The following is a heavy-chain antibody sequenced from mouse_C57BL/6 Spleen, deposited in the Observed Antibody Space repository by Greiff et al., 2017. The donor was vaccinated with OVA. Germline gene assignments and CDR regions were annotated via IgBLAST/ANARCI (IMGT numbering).Heavy chain of an antibody. Sequence: VKLQQPGAELVKPGASVKLSCKASGYTFTSYWMHWVQQRPGKGLEWIGMIHPNSGSTNYNEKFKSKATLTVDKSSSTAYMQLSSLTSDDSAVDYCPITTVVTDWYFDVWGTGTTVTVSS. CDR3: PITTVVTDWYFDV. D-gene: IGHD1-1*01. CDR2: IHPNSGST. V-gene: IGHV1-64*01. CDR1: GYTFTSYW. J-gene: IGHJ1*03.